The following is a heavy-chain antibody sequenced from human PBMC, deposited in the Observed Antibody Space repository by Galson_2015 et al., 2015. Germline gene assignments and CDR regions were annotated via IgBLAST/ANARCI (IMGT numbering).Heavy chain of an antibody. CDR3: AKDPRPGCDSGWLYFGY. CDR2: IAATGKGGSNT. J-gene: IGHJ4*02. CDR1: GFTFSNYA. D-gene: IGHD6-19*01. Sequence: SLRLSCAASGFTFSNYAMSWVRQAPGQGLEWVSGIAATGKGGSNTYYTDSVKGRFTISRDNSKNTLYLQMNSLRGEDTAVYYCAKDPRPGCDSGWLYFGYWGQGILVTVSS. V-gene: IGHV3-23*01.